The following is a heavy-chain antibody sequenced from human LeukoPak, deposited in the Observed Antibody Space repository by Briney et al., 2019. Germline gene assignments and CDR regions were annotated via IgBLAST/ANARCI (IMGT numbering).Heavy chain of an antibody. D-gene: IGHD6-13*01. CDR3: AIGTPAAGIFEY. CDR2: INPNSGDT. CDR1: GYTFTGYY. V-gene: IGHV1-2*06. Sequence: ASVKVSCKASGYTFTGYYIYWVRQAPGQGLEWLGRINPNSGDTNYAQKFQGRVTMTRDTSTSEAYMDLSSLTSDDAAVYYCAIGTPAAGIFEYWGQGALVTVSS. J-gene: IGHJ4*02.